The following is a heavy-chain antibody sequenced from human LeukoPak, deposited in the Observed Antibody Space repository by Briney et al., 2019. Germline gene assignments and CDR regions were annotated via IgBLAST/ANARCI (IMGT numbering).Heavy chain of an antibody. D-gene: IGHD4-17*01. CDR3: ARTIDYGDSEVLDY. CDR2: ISAYNGNT. Sequence: GASVKVSCKASGYTFSSDGVSWVRQDPGQGLEWVGWISAYNGNTNYAQKVQGRVTMTTDTSTSTAYMDLRSLRSDDTAVYYCARTIDYGDSEVLDYWGQGTLVTVSS. V-gene: IGHV1-18*01. J-gene: IGHJ4*02. CDR1: GYTFSSDG.